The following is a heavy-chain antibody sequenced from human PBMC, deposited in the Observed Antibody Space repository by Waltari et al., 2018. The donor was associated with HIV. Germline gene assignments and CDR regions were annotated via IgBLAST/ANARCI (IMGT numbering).Heavy chain of an antibody. CDR3: SRGEDVTLISLPPGYRLDF. J-gene: IGHJ4*02. CDR1: AYTFTDYY. V-gene: IGHV1-2*06. Sequence: QAHLVQSGPEVRRPGASVTVSCTGSAYTFTDYYLNWVRQTPGQGPGWLGRSDPRTGEAHQAPAVQGRVTMTRVTSLTTAYLDLTSLKSDDAAVYCWSRGEDVTLISLPPGYRLDFWGQGTLVTVSS. CDR2: SDPRTGEA. D-gene: IGHD2-15*01.